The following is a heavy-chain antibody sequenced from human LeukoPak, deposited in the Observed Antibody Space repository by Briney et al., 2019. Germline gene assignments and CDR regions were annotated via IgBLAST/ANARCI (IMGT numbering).Heavy chain of an antibody. D-gene: IGHD3-9*01. J-gene: IGHJ4*02. V-gene: IGHV4-34*01. CDR3: ARGKRYYDILTGYYRFDY. Sequence: PSETLSLTCAVYSVSFSGYYWMWMRQPPGKGLEWIGEINHSGSTNYNTSLKSRITISVATSKNQFSLELSAVTTADTAEYYCARGKRYYDILTGYYRFDYWGQGTLVTVSS. CDR2: INHSGST. CDR1: SVSFSGYY.